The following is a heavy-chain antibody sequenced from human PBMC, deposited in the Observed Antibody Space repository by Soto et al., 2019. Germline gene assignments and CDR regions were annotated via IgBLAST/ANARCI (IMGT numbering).Heavy chain of an antibody. CDR2: IWYDGSNK. Sequence: QVQLVESGGGVVQPGRSLRLSCAASGFTFSSYGMHWVRQAPGKGLEWVAVIWYDGSNKYYADSVKGRFTISRDNSKNPLYLQMNSRRAEDTAVYYGARDGIGGMDVWGQGTTVTVSS. V-gene: IGHV3-33*01. CDR1: GFTFSSYG. D-gene: IGHD1-26*01. J-gene: IGHJ6*02. CDR3: ARDGIGGMDV.